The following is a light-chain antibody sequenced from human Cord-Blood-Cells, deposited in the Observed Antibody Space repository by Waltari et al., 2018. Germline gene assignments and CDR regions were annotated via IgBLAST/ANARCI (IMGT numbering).Light chain of an antibody. CDR3: QQSYSTPPWT. CDR2: ASS. CDR1: QSISSY. J-gene: IGKJ1*01. Sequence: DIQMTQSPSSLSASVGDRVTITCRASQSISSYLNWYQQKPGKAPKLLIYASSILQSEVTSMFSGSESRTDFTLTISKQQPEDFATYYCQQSYSTPPWTFGQGTKVEIK. V-gene: IGKV1-39*01.